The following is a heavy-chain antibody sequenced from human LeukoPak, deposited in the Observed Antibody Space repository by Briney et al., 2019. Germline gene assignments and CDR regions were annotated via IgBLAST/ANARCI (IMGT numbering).Heavy chain of an antibody. CDR3: ARSLLWFGELLPHNGFDP. Sequence: PSETLSLTCTVSGGSISSYYWSWIRQPPGKGLEWIGYIYYSGSTNYNPSLKSRVTISVDTSKNQFPLKLSSVTAADTAVYYCARSLLWFGELLPHNGFDPWGQGTLVTVPS. CDR2: IYYSGST. V-gene: IGHV4-59*08. CDR1: GGSISSYY. D-gene: IGHD3-10*01. J-gene: IGHJ5*02.